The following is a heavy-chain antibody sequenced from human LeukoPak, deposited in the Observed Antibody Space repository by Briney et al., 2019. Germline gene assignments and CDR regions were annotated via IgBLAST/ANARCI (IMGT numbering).Heavy chain of an antibody. CDR2: IYYSGST. CDR3: AREKAVYYYYYYYMDV. V-gene: IGHV4-59*12. CDR1: GGSFSGYY. J-gene: IGHJ6*03. Sequence: SETLSLTCAVYGGSFSGYYWSWIRQPPGKGLEWIGYIYYSGSTNYNPSLKSRVTISVDTSKNQFSLKLSSVTAADTAVYYCAREKAVYYYYYYYMDVWGKGTTVTISS.